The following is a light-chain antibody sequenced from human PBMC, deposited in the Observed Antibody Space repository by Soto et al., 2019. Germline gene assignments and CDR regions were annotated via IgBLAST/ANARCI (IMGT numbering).Light chain of an antibody. CDR2: EVS. J-gene: IGLJ2*01. Sequence: QSVLTQPASVSGSPGQSITISCTGTSSDIGNYDFVSWYQQDPGTAPKAMIYEVSSRPSGVSNRFSGSKSGNTASLTISVLKAEDEAYYYCSSYTTSTSFILFGGGTKVTVL. V-gene: IGLV2-14*01. CDR3: SSYTTSTSFIL. CDR1: SSDIGNYDF.